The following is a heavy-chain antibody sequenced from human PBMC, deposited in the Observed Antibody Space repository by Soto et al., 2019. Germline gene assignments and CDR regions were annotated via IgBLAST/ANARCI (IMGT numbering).Heavy chain of an antibody. J-gene: IGHJ4*02. Sequence: EVQLLESGGGSVQPGGSLRLSCAASGFTFSSYAMSWVRQAPGKGLEWVSAISGSGGSTYYADSVKGRFTISRDNSKNTLYLQMNSLRAEDTAVYYCAKRDDFWSGYLDYWGQGTLVTVSS. CDR1: GFTFSSYA. CDR2: ISGSGGST. V-gene: IGHV3-23*01. CDR3: AKRDDFWSGYLDY. D-gene: IGHD3-3*01.